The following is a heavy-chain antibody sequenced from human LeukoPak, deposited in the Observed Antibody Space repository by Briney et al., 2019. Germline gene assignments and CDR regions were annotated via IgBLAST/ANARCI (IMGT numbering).Heavy chain of an antibody. Sequence: GGSLRLSCAASNFTFSNAWMNWVRQAPGKGLEWVGRIKTVTDGGTTDYAAPVKGRFIISRDDSKNTLFLQMNSLKTEDTAVYYCSTDPWHGMDVWGQGTTVTVSS. CDR3: STDPWHGMDV. V-gene: IGHV3-15*07. D-gene: IGHD5-24*01. J-gene: IGHJ6*02. CDR2: IKTVTDGGTT. CDR1: NFTFSNAW.